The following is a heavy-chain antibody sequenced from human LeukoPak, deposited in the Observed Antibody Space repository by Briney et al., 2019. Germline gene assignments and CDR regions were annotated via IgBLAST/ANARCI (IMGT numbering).Heavy chain of an antibody. J-gene: IGHJ4*02. CDR2: INPNSGGT. V-gene: IGHV1-2*02. D-gene: IGHD2-21*02. Sequence: GASVKVSCKASGYTFTGYYMHWVRQAPGQGLEWMGWINPNSGGTNYAQKFQGRVTMTGATSISTAYMELSRLRSDDTAVYYCARANQEYCDGDCYSRFVDYWGQGTLVVVSS. CDR3: ARANQEYCDGDCYSRFVDY. CDR1: GYTFTGYY.